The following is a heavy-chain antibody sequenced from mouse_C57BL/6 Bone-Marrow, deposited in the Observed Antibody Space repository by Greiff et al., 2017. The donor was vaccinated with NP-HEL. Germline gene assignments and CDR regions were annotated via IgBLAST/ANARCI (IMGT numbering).Heavy chain of an antibody. CDR2: IDPSDSYT. V-gene: IGHV1-59*01. CDR1: GYTFTSYW. Sequence: QVQLQQPGAELVRPGTSVKLSCKASGYTFTSYWMHWVKQRPGQGLEWIGVIDPSDSYTNYNQKFKGKATLTVDTSSSTAYMQLRSLTSEASAVYYYASPWYYDYWGQGTTLTVTS. J-gene: IGHJ2*01. CDR3: ASPWYYDY.